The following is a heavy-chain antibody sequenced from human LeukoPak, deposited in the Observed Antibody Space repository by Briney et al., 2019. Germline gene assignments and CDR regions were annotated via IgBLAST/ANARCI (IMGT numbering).Heavy chain of an antibody. J-gene: IGHJ4*02. CDR2: ISASGGST. V-gene: IGHV3-23*01. CDR1: GFTFSSYA. D-gene: IGHD1-26*01. Sequence: GGSLRLSCAASGFTFSSYAMSWVRQAPGKGLEWVSAISASGGSTYYADSVKGRFTISRDNSKNTLYLQMNSLRAEDTAVYYCAKPLVGATDYFDYWGQGTLVTVSS. CDR3: AKPLVGATDYFDY.